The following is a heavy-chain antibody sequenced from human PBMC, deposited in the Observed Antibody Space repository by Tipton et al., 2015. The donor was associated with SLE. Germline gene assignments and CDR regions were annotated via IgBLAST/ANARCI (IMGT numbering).Heavy chain of an antibody. J-gene: IGHJ4*02. CDR2: IYTSGST. CDR3: ARDHPVAGPFDY. D-gene: IGHD6-19*01. CDR1: GGSISNSY. Sequence: TLSLTCTVSGGSISNSYWSWLRQPAGKGLEWIGRIYTSGSTNYNPSLKSRVTMSVDTSKNQFSLKLSSVTAADTAVYYCARDHPVAGPFDYWGQGTLVTVSS. V-gene: IGHV4-4*07.